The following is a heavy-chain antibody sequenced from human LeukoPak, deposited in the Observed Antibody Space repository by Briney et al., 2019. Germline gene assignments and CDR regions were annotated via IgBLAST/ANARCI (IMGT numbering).Heavy chain of an antibody. Sequence: SETLSLTCTVSGGSVSSGSYYWSWIRQPPGKGLEWIANMYYSGSTNYNPSLKSRVTISVNTSKNQFSPRLSSVTAADTAVYYCARDIYGYSDYWGQGTLVTVSS. CDR2: MYYSGST. CDR3: ARDIYGYSDY. CDR1: GGSVSSGSYY. D-gene: IGHD5-18*01. V-gene: IGHV4-61*01. J-gene: IGHJ4*02.